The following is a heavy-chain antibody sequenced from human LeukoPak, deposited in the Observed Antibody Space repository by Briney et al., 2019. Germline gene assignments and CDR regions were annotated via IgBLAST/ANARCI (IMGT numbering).Heavy chain of an antibody. D-gene: IGHD3-3*01. CDR1: GFTFSSYS. J-gene: IGHJ4*02. Sequence: GGSLRLSCAASGFTFSSYSMNWVRQAPGKGLEWVSYISSSSSTIYYADSVKGRFTISRDNAKNSLYLQMNSLRAEDTAVYYCARDYDFWSGHLSWFDYWGQGTLVTVSS. CDR3: ARDYDFWSGHLSWFDY. V-gene: IGHV3-48*01. CDR2: ISSSSSTI.